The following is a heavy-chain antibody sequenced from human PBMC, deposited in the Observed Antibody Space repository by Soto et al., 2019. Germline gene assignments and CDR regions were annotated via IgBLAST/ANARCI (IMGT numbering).Heavy chain of an antibody. Sequence: SVTLCLTCAVSGGSISSSNWCSWVRQPPGKGLEGIGEIYHSGSTNYNPSLKSRVTISVDKSKNQFSLKLSSVTAADTAVYYCARDPTWGYSSGWTEYYYYGMDVWGQGTTVTVSS. J-gene: IGHJ6*02. CDR3: ARDPTWGYSSGWTEYYYYGMDV. V-gene: IGHV4-4*02. CDR2: IYHSGST. D-gene: IGHD6-19*01. CDR1: GGSISSSNW.